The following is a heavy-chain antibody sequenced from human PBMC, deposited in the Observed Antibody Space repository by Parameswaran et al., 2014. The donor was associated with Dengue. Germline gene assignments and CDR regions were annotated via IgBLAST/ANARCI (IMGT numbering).Heavy chain of an antibody. V-gene: IGHV4-34*01. D-gene: IGHD2-2*02. J-gene: IGHJ6*02. Sequence: RWIRQPPGKGLEWIGEINHSGSTNYNPSLKSRVTISVDTSKNQFSLKLSSVTAADTAVYYCARGGPLVLYSMDVWGQGTTVTVSS. CDR3: ARGGPLVLYSMDV. CDR2: INHSGST.